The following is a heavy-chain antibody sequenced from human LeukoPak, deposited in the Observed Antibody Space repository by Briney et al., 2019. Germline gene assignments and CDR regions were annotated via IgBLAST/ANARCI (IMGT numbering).Heavy chain of an antibody. V-gene: IGHV4-30-4*01. CDR2: INQSGST. CDR1: GGSISSGDYY. CDR3: ARHDYRGINDGMDV. Sequence: PSQTLSLTCTVSGGSISSGDYYWSWIRQPPGKGLEWIGEINQSGSTNQYPSLKSRVTISVDTSKNQFSLKLSSVTAADTAVYYCARHDYRGINDGMDVWGQGTTVTVSS. J-gene: IGHJ6*02. D-gene: IGHD4-23*01.